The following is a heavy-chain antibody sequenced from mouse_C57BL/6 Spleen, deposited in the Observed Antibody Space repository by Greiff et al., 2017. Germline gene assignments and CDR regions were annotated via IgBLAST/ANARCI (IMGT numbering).Heavy chain of an antibody. CDR3: AREPFTTVVPLYSMDY. Sequence: SGPELVKPGASVKMSCKASGYTFTDYNMHWVKQSHGKSLEWIGYINPNNGGTSYNQKFKGKATLTVHKSSSTAYMELRSLTSEDSAVYYCAREPFTTVVPLYSMDYWGQGTSVTVSS. V-gene: IGHV1-22*01. J-gene: IGHJ4*01. D-gene: IGHD1-1*01. CDR2: INPNNGGT. CDR1: GYTFTDYN.